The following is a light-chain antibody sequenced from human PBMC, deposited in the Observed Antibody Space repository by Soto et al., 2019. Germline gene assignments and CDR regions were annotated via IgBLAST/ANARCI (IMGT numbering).Light chain of an antibody. V-gene: IGKV3-15*01. CDR3: QHYNNWPFT. CDR1: QRVGSD. Sequence: EMLMTQSPATLSVSPGERATLSCRASQRVGSDLAWYQQKPGQPPRLLMYGISTRATGIPARFSGSGSGTEFTLSISSLQSEDFAVYYCQHYNNWPFTFGPGTKVDI. J-gene: IGKJ3*01. CDR2: GIS.